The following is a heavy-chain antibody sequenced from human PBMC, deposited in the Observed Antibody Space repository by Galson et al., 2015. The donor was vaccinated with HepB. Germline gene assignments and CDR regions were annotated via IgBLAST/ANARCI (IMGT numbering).Heavy chain of an antibody. CDR1: GVDFNAYA. CDR3: ARVVVLSETYLGQEDLDH. V-gene: IGHV3-30*03. D-gene: IGHD3-3*01. CDR2: MSSDGRNE. Sequence: SLRVSCAASGVDFNAYAMHWVRQAPGKGLEWLSVMSSDGRNEYYADTVKGRFTISRDISKNTLYLQMDRLRPEDTAVYYCARVVVLSETYLGQEDLDHRGQGTLVTVSS. J-gene: IGHJ4*02.